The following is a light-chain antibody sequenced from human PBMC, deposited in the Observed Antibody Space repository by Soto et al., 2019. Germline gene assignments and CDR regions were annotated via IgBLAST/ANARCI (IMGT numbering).Light chain of an antibody. J-gene: IGKJ1*01. Sequence: EIVMTQSPATLSVSPGERATLSCRASQSVGSDLAWYQHTPGQPPRLLIYGASTRATGIPGRFSGSGSGTEFTLTISSLQSEDFAVYFCQQYNNWPPWTFGQGPKADIK. CDR3: QQYNNWPPWT. CDR2: GAS. CDR1: QSVGSD. V-gene: IGKV3-15*01.